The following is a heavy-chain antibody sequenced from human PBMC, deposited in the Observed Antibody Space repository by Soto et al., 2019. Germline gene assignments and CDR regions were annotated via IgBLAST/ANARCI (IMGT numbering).Heavy chain of an antibody. D-gene: IGHD3-22*01. J-gene: IGHJ3*02. CDR1: GYTFTSYG. V-gene: IGHV1-18*01. CDR2: ISAYNGNT. CDR3: ARDTYYYDIGDAFDI. Sequence: QVQLVQSGAEVKKPGASVKVSCKASGYTFTSYGISWVRQAPGQGLEWMGWISAYNGNTNYAQKLQGRVTMTTDTSTSTAYIELRSLRSDDTAAYYCARDTYYYDIGDAFDIWGQGTMVTVSS.